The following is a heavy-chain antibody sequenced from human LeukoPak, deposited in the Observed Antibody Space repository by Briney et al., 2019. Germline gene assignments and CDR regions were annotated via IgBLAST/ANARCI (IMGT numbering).Heavy chain of an antibody. J-gene: IGHJ4*02. Sequence: PSETLSLTCAVYGGSLSGYYWSWIRQPPGKGLEWIGEINHSGSTNYNPSLKRRVTISVDTSKNQFSLKLSSVTAADTAVYYCARVTGYMIEDYFDYWGQGTLVTVSS. CDR2: INHSGST. V-gene: IGHV4-34*01. CDR3: ARVTGYMIEDYFDY. CDR1: GGSLSGYY. D-gene: IGHD3-22*01.